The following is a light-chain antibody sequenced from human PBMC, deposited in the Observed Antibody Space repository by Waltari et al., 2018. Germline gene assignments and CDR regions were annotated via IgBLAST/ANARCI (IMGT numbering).Light chain of an antibody. V-gene: IGLV1-44*01. CDR1: NSNIGRNP. J-gene: IGLJ2*01. CDR3: ATWDDTLNGPV. CDR2: NNF. Sequence: QSVLTQPPSASGTPRQRVTIPCSGSNSNIGRNPVTWYQQLHGTAPTLLVYNNFQRPSGVPDRFSGSKSGTSASLAILGVRPEDEADYYCATWDDTLNGPVFGGGTKLTVL.